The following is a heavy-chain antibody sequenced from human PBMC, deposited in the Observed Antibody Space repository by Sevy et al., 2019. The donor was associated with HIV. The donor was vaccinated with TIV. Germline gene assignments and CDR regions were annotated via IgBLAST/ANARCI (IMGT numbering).Heavy chain of an antibody. CDR2: IYKTGST. CDR1: GGSVSSGTYY. CDR3: ARVPRGQLWYSGSLGGYYYHMDV. Sequence: SETLSLSYSVSGGSVSSGTYYWSWIRQPPGKGLEWIGHIYKTGSTNYKLSLQSRVTISVDTSTNQFSLRLRSVTAADTAVYYWARVPRGQLWYSGSLGGYYYHMDVWGKGTTVTVSS. J-gene: IGHJ6*03. V-gene: IGHV4-61*01. D-gene: IGHD3-16*01.